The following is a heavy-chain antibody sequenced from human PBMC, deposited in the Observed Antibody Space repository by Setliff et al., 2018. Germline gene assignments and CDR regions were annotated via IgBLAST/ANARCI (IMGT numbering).Heavy chain of an antibody. V-gene: IGHV4-34*01. D-gene: IGHD5-18*01. J-gene: IGHJ4*02. CDR2: INHSGST. Sequence: SETLSLTCAVYGGSLSGYYWSWIRQPPGKGLEWIGEINHSGSTNYNPSLKSRVTISVDTSKNQFSLKLSSVTAADTAVYYCARGRIQLWKYYFDYWGQGTLVTVSS. CDR1: GGSLSGYY. CDR3: ARGRIQLWKYYFDY.